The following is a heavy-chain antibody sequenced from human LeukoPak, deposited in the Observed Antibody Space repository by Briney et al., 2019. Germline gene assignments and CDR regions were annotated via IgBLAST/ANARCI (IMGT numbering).Heavy chain of an antibody. CDR1: GGTFSSYA. J-gene: IGHJ6*02. V-gene: IGHV1-69*13. D-gene: IGHD4-17*01. CDR2: IIPIFGTA. Sequence: SVKVSCKASGGTFSSYAISWVRQAPGQGLEWMGGIIPIFGTANYAQKFQGRVTITADESTSTAYMELSSLRSEDTAVYYCARSFGNGVRDYDYYYYGMDVWGQGTTVTVSS. CDR3: ARSFGNGVRDYDYYYYGMDV.